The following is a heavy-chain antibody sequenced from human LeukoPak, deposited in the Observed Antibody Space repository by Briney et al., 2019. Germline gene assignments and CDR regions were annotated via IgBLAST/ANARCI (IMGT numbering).Heavy chain of an antibody. CDR2: ISSAGTTQ. D-gene: IGHD6-13*01. CDR3: ARGPTTIGGAGKGYFDY. V-gene: IGHV3-30*03. CDR1: GFTFSNYG. Sequence: GGSLRLSCAASGFTFSNYGMHWVRQAPGKGPEWVAVISSAGTTQYYGDSVKGRFTVSRDSSKDTLYLHLNSVRTEDTAVYYCARGPTTIGGAGKGYFDYWGQEILVLVSS. J-gene: IGHJ4*02.